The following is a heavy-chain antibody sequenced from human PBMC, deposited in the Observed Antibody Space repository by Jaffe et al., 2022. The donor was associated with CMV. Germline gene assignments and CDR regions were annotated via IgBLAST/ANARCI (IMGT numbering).Heavy chain of an antibody. CDR1: GFTVSNNY. J-gene: IGHJ4*02. V-gene: IGHV3-66*01. D-gene: IGHD2-21*01. CDR3: ARGYQVQLWAFDS. Sequence: EVQLVESGGGLVQPGGSLRLSCVVSGFTVSNNYMNWVRQAPGKGLEWVSVLYVGGNSYYTDSVKGRFTISRDNSKNTLYLQMNNLRADDTAVYYCARGYQVQLWAFDSWGQGTLVTVSS. CDR2: LYVGGNS.